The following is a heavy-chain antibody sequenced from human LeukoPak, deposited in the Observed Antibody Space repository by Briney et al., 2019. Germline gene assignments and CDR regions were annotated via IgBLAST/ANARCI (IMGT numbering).Heavy chain of an antibody. Sequence: PSETLSLTCTVSGYSISSGYYWSWIRQPAGKGLEWIGRIYTSGSTNYNPSLKSRVTISVDTSKNQFSLKLSSVTAADTAVYYCARWIAARGGWFDPWGQGTLVTVSS. CDR2: IYTSGST. CDR3: ARWIAARGGWFDP. J-gene: IGHJ5*02. D-gene: IGHD6-6*01. CDR1: GYSISSGYY. V-gene: IGHV4-61*02.